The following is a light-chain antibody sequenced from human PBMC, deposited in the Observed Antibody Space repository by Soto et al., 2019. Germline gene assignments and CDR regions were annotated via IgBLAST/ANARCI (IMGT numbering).Light chain of an antibody. J-gene: IGKJ1*01. CDR1: QSVSSTF. V-gene: IGKV3-20*01. CDR2: GAS. Sequence: EIVLTQSPGSLSLSPGERATLSCRASQSVSSTFFAWYLHRPGQAPRLLMYGASSRATGIPERFSGSGSGTDFTLTISRLEPEDFGVYYCQQFESSVTFGQGTKVEIK. CDR3: QQFESSVT.